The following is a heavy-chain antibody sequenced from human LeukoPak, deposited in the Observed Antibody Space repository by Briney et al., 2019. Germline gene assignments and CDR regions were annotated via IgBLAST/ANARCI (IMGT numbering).Heavy chain of an antibody. Sequence: PSQTLSLTCTVSGVSISTTGYFWSWIRQLPGKGLEWIGYIFNGGSTDYNPSPKSRLTISVDTSKNQFSLKLSSVTAADTAVYYCARDRSPEDIVVVVAATPPRCFDYWGQGTLVTVSS. CDR3: ARDRSPEDIVVVVAATPPRCFDY. CDR1: GVSISTTGYF. J-gene: IGHJ4*02. V-gene: IGHV4-31*03. CDR2: IFNGGST. D-gene: IGHD2-15*01.